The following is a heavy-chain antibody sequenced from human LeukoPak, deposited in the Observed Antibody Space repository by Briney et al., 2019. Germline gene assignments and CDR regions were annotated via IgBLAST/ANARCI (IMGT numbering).Heavy chain of an antibody. CDR3: ARGHYYYASGSSYLKRGVSAFDI. CDR1: GYTFSSYA. V-gene: IGHV1-3*03. J-gene: IGHJ3*02. Sequence: GASVKVSCKASGYTFSSYAMNWVRQAPGQRLEWMGWINVGNGNTKYSQEFQGRVTITRDTSASTAYMELSSLRSEDMAVYYCARGHYYYASGSSYLKRGVSAFDIWGQGTMVTVSS. CDR2: INVGNGNT. D-gene: IGHD3-10*01.